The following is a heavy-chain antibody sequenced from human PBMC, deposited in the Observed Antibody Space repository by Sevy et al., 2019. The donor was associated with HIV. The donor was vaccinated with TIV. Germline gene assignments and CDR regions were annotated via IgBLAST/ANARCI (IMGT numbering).Heavy chain of an antibody. D-gene: IGHD1-1*01. CDR3: ARTDMGTTGTGGLDY. CDR2: TYYRSKWYN. Sequence: PLLLRQSQTLSLTCAISGDSVSSNSAAWNWIRQSPSRGLEWLGRTYYRSKWYNDYAVSVKSRITINPDTSKNQFSLQLNSVTPEDTAVYYCARTDMGTTGTGGLDYWGQGTLVTVSS. CDR1: GDSVSSNSAA. V-gene: IGHV6-1*01. J-gene: IGHJ4*02.